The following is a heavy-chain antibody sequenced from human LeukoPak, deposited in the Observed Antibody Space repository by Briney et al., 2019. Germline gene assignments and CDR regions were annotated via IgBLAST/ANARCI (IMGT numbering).Heavy chain of an antibody. V-gene: IGHV4-30-2*01. CDR3: ASGYCSGGSCYPFDY. CDR2: IYHSGST. D-gene: IGHD2-15*01. J-gene: IGHJ4*02. CDR1: GGSISSGGYS. Sequence: SETLSLTCVVSGGSISSGGYSWSWIRQPPGKGLEWIGYIYHSGSTCYNPSLKSRVTISVDRSKNQFSLKLSSVTAADTAVYYCASGYCSGGSCYPFDYWGQGTLVTVSS.